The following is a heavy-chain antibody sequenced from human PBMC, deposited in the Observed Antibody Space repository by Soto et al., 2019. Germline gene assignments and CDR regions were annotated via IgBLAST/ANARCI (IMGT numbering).Heavy chain of an antibody. Sequence: GGSLRLSCAASGFTFSSYGMHWVRQAPGKGLEWVAVIWYDGSNKYYADSVKGRFTISRDNSKNTLYLQMNSLRAEDTAVYYCARDGEPVRFLEWLPDYWGQGTLVTVSS. CDR3: ARDGEPVRFLEWLPDY. J-gene: IGHJ4*02. CDR1: GFTFSSYG. CDR2: IWYDGSNK. V-gene: IGHV3-33*01. D-gene: IGHD3-3*01.